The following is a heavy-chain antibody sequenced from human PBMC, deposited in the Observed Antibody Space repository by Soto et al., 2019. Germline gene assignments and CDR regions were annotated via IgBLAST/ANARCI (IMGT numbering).Heavy chain of an antibody. V-gene: IGHV3-30-3*01. J-gene: IGHJ4*02. D-gene: IGHD6-19*01. Sequence: QVQLLESGGGVVQPGRSLRLSCAASGFTFSRYAMHWVRQAPGKGLEWVAVIAYDGSNKYYADSVKGRFTISRDNSKNTVYLQMNTLRDEDAAVYYCASDTGWYVQDFWGQGTLVTVSS. CDR2: IAYDGSNK. CDR1: GFTFSRYA. CDR3: ASDTGWYVQDF.